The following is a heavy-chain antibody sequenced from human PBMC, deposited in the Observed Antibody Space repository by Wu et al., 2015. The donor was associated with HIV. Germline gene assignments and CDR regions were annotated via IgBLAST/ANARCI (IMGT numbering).Heavy chain of an antibody. J-gene: IGHJ6*03. CDR3: ARGENGRCSSTSCLYYYYYMDV. CDR2: ISAYNGNT. CDR1: GGTFSSYG. Sequence: QVQLVQSGAEVKKPGSSVKVSCKASGGTFSSYGISWVRQAPGQGLEWMGWISAYNGNTNYAQKLQGRVTMTTDTSTSTAYMELRSLRSDDTAVYYCARGENGRCSSTSCLYYYYYMDVVGQRDHGHRLL. V-gene: IGHV1-18*01. D-gene: IGHD2-2*01.